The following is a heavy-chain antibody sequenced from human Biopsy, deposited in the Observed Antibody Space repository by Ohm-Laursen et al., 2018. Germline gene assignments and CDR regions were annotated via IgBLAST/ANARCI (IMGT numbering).Heavy chain of an antibody. J-gene: IGHJ5*02. CDR3: LSNWLGP. V-gene: IGHV3-15*01. Sequence: SLRLSCAASGFPFTNAWMSWVRQAPGKGLEWVGRIKSKTGGGTIDYAASVKGRFSISRDDSKNTLYLQMNSLKTEDTAVYYCLSNWLGPWGQGTLVTVSS. CDR1: GFPFTNAW. CDR2: IKSKTGGGTI.